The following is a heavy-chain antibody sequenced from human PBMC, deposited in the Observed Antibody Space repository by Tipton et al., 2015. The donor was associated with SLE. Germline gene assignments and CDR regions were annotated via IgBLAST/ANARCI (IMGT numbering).Heavy chain of an antibody. V-gene: IGHV4-34*01. CDR1: GGSFSGYY. CDR2: INHSGST. J-gene: IGHJ3*02. Sequence: GSLRLSCAVYGGSFSGYYWSWIRQPPGKGLEWIGEINHSGSTNYNPSLKSRVTISVDTSKNQFSLKLSSVTAADAAAYYCARGPGPIAPGRAFDIWGQGTMVTVSS. CDR3: ARGPGPIAPGRAFDI. D-gene: IGHD6-13*01.